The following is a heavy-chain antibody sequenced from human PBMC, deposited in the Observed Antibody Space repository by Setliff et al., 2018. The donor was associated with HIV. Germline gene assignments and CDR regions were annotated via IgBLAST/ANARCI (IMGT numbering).Heavy chain of an antibody. V-gene: IGHV4-34*01. CDR1: GGSFSLYY. D-gene: IGHD3-10*01. J-gene: IGHJ6*03. CDR3: GRGEDYGSGTVYMDV. CDR2: INHSGST. Sequence: LSLTCAVYGGSFSLYYWSWLRQPPGKRLEWIGEINHSGSTNYNPSLNSRVTISVDKSKNQFSLNLNSVTAADSAVYYCGRGEDYGSGTVYMDVWGKGTTVTVSS.